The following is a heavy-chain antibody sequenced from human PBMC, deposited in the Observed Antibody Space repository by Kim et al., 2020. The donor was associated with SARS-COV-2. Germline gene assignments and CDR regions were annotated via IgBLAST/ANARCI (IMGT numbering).Heavy chain of an antibody. J-gene: IGHJ4*02. CDR3: TRTFPQTGGRWYYFDA. CDR1: GYSITHYF. Sequence: ASVKVSCKASGYSITHYFIHWVRQAPGQGLEWMGMINPNGGSTRYAQKFQGRVSMTSDTSTSTVYMHLDSLRSDDTAVFFCTRTFPQTGGRWYYFDAWGQGTLVTVSS. V-gene: IGHV1-46*01. CDR2: INPNGGST. D-gene: IGHD7-27*01.